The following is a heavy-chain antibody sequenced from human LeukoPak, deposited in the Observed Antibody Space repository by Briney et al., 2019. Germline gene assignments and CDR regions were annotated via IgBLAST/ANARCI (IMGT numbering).Heavy chain of an antibody. D-gene: IGHD1-14*01. J-gene: IGHJ4*02. CDR2: IWYDGSNK. Sequence: GGSLRLSCAASGFTFSSYGMHWVRQAPGKGLEWVAVIWYDGSNKYYADSVKGRFTISRDNSKNTLYLQMNSLRAEDTALYYCAKDIRGIFPYYFDYWGQGTLVTVSS. CDR3: AKDIRGIFPYYFDY. V-gene: IGHV3-30*02. CDR1: GFTFSSYG.